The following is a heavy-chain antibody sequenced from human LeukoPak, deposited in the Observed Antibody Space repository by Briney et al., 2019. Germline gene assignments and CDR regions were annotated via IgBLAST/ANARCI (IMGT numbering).Heavy chain of an antibody. CDR3: ARHLSGTTMAHYFDF. D-gene: IGHD1-1*01. J-gene: IGHJ4*02. CDR2: IYSSGST. V-gene: IGHV4-39*01. CDR1: GFTFSSYW. Sequence: GSLRLSCAASGFTFSSYWMSWIRQSPGKGLEWLASIYSSGSTHSNPSLKSRVSISIDTSKNQFSLKLYSVTASDAALYYCARHLSGTTMAHYFDFWGQGILVAVSS.